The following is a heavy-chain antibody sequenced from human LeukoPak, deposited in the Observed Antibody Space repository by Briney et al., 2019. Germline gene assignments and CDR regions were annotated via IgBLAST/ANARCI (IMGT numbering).Heavy chain of an antibody. J-gene: IGHJ5*02. V-gene: IGHV4-30-4*08. CDR2: IYYSGST. CDR1: GGSTSSGDYY. D-gene: IGHD2-15*01. CDR3: ARTALGGWFDP. Sequence: SETLSLTCTVSGGSTSSGDYYWSWIRQPPGKGLEWIGYIYYSGSTYYNPSLKSRVTISVDTSKNQFSLKLSSVTAADTAVYYCARTALGGWFDPWGQGTLVTVSS.